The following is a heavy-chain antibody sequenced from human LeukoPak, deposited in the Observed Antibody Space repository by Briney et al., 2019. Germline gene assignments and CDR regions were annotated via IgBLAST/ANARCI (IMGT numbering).Heavy chain of an antibody. CDR3: ARGANWGSPDY. Sequence: SETLSLTCTVSGGSISSDYWSWIRQSPGRGLEWIGYIYYSGTTSYNPSLKSRVTISLDTSKNQFSLKLSSVTAADTAVYYCARGANWGSPDYWGQGTLVTVSS. V-gene: IGHV4-59*01. D-gene: IGHD7-27*01. CDR2: IYYSGTT. CDR1: GGSISSDY. J-gene: IGHJ4*02.